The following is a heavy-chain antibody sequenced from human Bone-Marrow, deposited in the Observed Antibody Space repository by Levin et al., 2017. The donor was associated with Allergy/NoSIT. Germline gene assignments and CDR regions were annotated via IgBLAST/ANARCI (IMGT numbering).Heavy chain of an antibody. Sequence: SCAVSGFSFSDAWMNWVRQAPGKGLEWVGRIKSKSHGGTADYGAPVKGRFTISRDDSKSTLFLQMSSLKTEDTGVYYCTTDRVSGWSFSRPDWGQGTLVTVSS. V-gene: IGHV3-15*07. CDR1: GFSFSDAW. J-gene: IGHJ4*02. CDR2: IKSKSHGGTA. CDR3: TTDRVSGWSFSRPD. D-gene: IGHD6-19*01.